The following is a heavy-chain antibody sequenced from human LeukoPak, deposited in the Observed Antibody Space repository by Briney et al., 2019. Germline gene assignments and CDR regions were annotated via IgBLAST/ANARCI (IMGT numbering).Heavy chain of an antibody. D-gene: IGHD3-22*01. V-gene: IGHV3-23*01. CDR3: APYVLSCYYHNFDC. J-gene: IGHJ4*02. CDR2: ISGSGGST. CDR1: GFTFRSYA. Sequence: GGSLRLSCAASGFTFRSYAMSWVRQAPGKGLEWVSAISGSGGSTYYADSVKGRFTIPRDNSKNTLYLQMNTLRAEDTAAYYCAPYVLSCYYHNFDCRGQGRLVTV.